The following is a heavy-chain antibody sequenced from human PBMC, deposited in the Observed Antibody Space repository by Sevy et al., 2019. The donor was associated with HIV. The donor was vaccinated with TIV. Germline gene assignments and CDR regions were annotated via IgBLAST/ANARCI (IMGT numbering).Heavy chain of an antibody. J-gene: IGHJ4*02. D-gene: IGHD6-19*01. CDR2: TYYRSKWYN. Sequence: SQTLSLTCAISGDSVSSNSAAWNWIRQSPSRGLEWLGRTYYRSKWYNDYAVSVKSRITINPDTSKNQFSLQLNSVSPEDTTVYYCARVLAVAVSGYFDYWGQGTLVNVSS. V-gene: IGHV6-1*01. CDR1: GDSVSSNSAA. CDR3: ARVLAVAVSGYFDY.